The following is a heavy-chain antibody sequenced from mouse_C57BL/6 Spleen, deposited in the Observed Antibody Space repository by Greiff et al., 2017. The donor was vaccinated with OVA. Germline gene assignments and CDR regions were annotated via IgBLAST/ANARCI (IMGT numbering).Heavy chain of an antibody. Sequence: QVQLQQPGAELVKPGASVKMSCKASGYTFTSYWITWVKQRPGQGLEWIGDIYPGSGSTNYNEKFKSKATLTVDTSSSTAYMQLSSLTSEDSAVYSCARGKIYCGYAWFAYWGQGTLVTVSA. D-gene: IGHD2-2*01. J-gene: IGHJ3*01. V-gene: IGHV1-55*01. CDR2: IYPGSGST. CDR1: GYTFTSYW. CDR3: ARGKIYCGYAWFAY.